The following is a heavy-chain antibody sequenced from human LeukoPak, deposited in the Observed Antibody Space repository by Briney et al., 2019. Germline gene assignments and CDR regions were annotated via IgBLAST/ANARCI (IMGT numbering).Heavy chain of an antibody. Sequence: GSLRLSCAASGFTFSNFAMSWVRQAPGKGLEWVSAIGGGRRTYYADSVTGRFTISRANSKNTLYLQMNSLRAEDTAVYYCAKDLDTVVRRVFDYCGQRILVTASS. CDR1: GFTFSNFA. D-gene: IGHD3-10*01. CDR2: IGGGRRT. V-gene: IGHV3-23*01. J-gene: IGHJ4*02. CDR3: AKDLDTVVRRVFDY.